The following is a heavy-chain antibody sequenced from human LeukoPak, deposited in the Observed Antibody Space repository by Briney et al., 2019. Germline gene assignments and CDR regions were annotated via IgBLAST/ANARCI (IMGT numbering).Heavy chain of an antibody. Sequence: GASVKVSCKASGYTFTSYYMHWVRQAPGQGLEWMGIINPSGGSTSYAQKFQGRVTMTRDMSTSTVYMELSSLRSEDTAVYYCAEEGHDILTGYFYWGQGTLVTVSS. V-gene: IGHV1-46*01. CDR3: AEEGHDILTGYFY. J-gene: IGHJ4*02. D-gene: IGHD3-9*01. CDR2: INPSGGST. CDR1: GYTFTSYY.